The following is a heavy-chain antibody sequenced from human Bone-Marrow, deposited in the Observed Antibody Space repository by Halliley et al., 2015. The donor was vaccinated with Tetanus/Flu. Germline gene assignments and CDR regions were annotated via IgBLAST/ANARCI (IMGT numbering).Heavy chain of an antibody. CDR3: VNTISIAGGDYGMDV. D-gene: IGHD6-19*01. CDR1: GFTFSNFG. J-gene: IGHJ6*02. CDR2: ISYEGRNT. Sequence: SLRLSCAASGFTFSNFGMHWVRQAPGKGLEWLAYISYEGRNTYHVDSVKGRFTISRDNAKNSLFLQMNSLRPEDTALYYCVNTISIAGGDYGMDVWGQGTTVTVSS. V-gene: IGHV3-30*03.